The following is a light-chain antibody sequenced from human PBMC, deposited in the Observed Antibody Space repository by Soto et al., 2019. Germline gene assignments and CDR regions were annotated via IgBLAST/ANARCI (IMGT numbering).Light chain of an antibody. CDR3: QKYNSVPRT. Sequence: DLQMTQSPSSLSASVGDRVTIACRASQGISNYVAWYQQKPGKVPTLLIYAASTLQSGVPSRFSGSGSGTDFTLTISSLQPEDVATYYCQKYNSVPRTFGQGTKVEIK. CDR1: QGISNY. V-gene: IGKV1-27*01. CDR2: AAS. J-gene: IGKJ1*01.